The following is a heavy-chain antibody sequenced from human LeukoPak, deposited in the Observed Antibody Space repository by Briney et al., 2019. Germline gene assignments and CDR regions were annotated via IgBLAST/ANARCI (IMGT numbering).Heavy chain of an antibody. J-gene: IGHJ4*02. D-gene: IGHD3-16*02. CDR3: ATITFGGVIVPQHDFDY. CDR1: GFTFSSYE. CDR2: ISSSGSTI. Sequence: GGSLRLSCAASGFTFSSYEMNWVRQAPGKGLEWVSYISSSGSTIYYADSVKGRFTISRDNAKNSLYLQMNRLRAEDTAVFYCATITFGGVIVPQHDFDYWGQGTLVTVSS. V-gene: IGHV3-48*03.